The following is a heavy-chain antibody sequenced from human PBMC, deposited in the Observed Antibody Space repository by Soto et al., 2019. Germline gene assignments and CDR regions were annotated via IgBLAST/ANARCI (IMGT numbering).Heavy chain of an antibody. CDR2: IYYSGST. CDR1: GGSVSSGSYY. CDR3: ARDWDRLSGSYYGEYYYYYYGMDV. J-gene: IGHJ6*02. Sequence: QVQLQESGPGLVKPSETLSLTCTVSGGSVSSGSYYWSWIRQPPGKGLEWIGYIYYSGSTNYNPSLKSRVTISVDTSKNQFSLKLSSVTAADTAVYYCARDWDRLSGSYYGEYYYYYYGMDVWGQGTTVTVSS. D-gene: IGHD1-26*01. V-gene: IGHV4-61*01.